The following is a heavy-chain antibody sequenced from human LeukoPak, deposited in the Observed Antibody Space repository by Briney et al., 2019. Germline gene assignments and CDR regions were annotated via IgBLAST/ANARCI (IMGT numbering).Heavy chain of an antibody. CDR3: ARDQIGASMVRGVISGAFDI. J-gene: IGHJ3*02. CDR2: IWYDRSNK. Sequence: GGSLRLSCAASGFTFSSYGMHWARQAPGKGLEWVAVIWYDRSNKYYADSVKGRFTISRDNSKNTLYLQMNSLRAEDTAVYYCARDQIGASMVRGVISGAFDIWGQGTMVTVSS. CDR1: GFTFSSYG. D-gene: IGHD3-10*01. V-gene: IGHV3-33*01.